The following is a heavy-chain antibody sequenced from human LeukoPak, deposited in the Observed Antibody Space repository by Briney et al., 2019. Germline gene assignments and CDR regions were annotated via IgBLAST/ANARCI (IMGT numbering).Heavy chain of an antibody. Sequence: SETLSLTCTVSGGSISSSSYYWGWIRQPPGKGLEWSGSIYYSGSTYYNPSLKSRVTISVDTSKNQFSLKLSSVTAADTAVYYCARDGGRYSSSWYRNWFDPWGQGTLVTVSS. CDR3: ARDGGRYSSSWYRNWFDP. V-gene: IGHV4-39*07. CDR2: IYYSGST. CDR1: GGSISSSSYY. J-gene: IGHJ5*02. D-gene: IGHD6-13*01.